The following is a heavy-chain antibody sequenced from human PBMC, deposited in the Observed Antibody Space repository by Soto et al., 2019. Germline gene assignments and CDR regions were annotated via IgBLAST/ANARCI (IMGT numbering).Heavy chain of an antibody. D-gene: IGHD3-9*01. Sequence: GSLRLSCAASGFTFSNAWMNWVRQAPGKGLEWVGRIKSKTDGGATDYAAPVKGRFTISRDDSKNTLYLQMNSLKTEDTAVYYCTTKTYYDILTGYYPNYYYYGMDVWGQGTTVTVSS. CDR2: IKSKTDGGAT. V-gene: IGHV3-15*07. CDR3: TTKTYYDILTGYYPNYYYYGMDV. J-gene: IGHJ6*02. CDR1: GFTFSNAW.